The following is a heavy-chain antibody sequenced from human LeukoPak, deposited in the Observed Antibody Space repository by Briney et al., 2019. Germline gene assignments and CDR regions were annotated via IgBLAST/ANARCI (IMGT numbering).Heavy chain of an antibody. J-gene: IGHJ3*02. Sequence: GGSLRLSCAASGFTFSNSTMNWVRQAPGKGLEWVSYISSTSSYIYQADSVKGRFTISRDNAKNSLYLQMNSLRAEDTAVYYCARSPRYSGSYGDAFDIWGQGTVVTVSS. CDR2: ISSTSSYI. CDR3: ARSPRYSGSYGDAFDI. D-gene: IGHD1-26*01. CDR1: GFTFSNST. V-gene: IGHV3-21*01.